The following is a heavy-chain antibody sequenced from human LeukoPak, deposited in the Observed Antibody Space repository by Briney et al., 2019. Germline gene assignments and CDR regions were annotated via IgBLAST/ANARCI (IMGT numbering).Heavy chain of an antibody. CDR3: ARGGYGYGHDY. Sequence: PGGSLRLSCAASGFAFSDYWMSWVRQAPGKGLEWVAKIKPDGSEKYYVDSVKGRFTISRDKAKNSLYLQMNSLRDEDTAVYYCARGGYGYGHDYWGQGTLVTVSS. CDR2: IKPDGSEK. D-gene: IGHD5-18*01. V-gene: IGHV3-7*01. CDR1: GFAFSDYW. J-gene: IGHJ4*02.